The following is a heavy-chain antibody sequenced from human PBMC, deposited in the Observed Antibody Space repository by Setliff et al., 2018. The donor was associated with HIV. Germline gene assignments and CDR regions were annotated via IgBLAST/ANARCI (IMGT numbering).Heavy chain of an antibody. CDR3: ARRFNSYDSSGYHP. CDR1: GGSFSGYY. D-gene: IGHD3-22*01. CDR2: INHSGST. J-gene: IGHJ3*01. V-gene: IGHV4-34*01. Sequence: NPSETLSLTCAVYGGSFSGYYWSWIRQPPGKGLEWIGEINHSGSTNYNPSLKSRVTISVDTSKNQFSLKLSSVPAADTAVYYCARRFNSYDSSGYHPWGQGTMVTVS.